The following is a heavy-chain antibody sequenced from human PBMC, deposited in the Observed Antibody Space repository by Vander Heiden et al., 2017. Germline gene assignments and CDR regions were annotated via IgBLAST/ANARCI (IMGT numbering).Heavy chain of an antibody. CDR1: GFTFSSYE. V-gene: IGHV3-48*03. CDR2: IRSSGRTI. D-gene: IGHD6-6*01. CDR3: ARGLCDDGSSGADDY. Sequence: AGALRELGGSLTRSCAAPGFTFSSYEMNWVRQAPGKWLEWVSYIRSSGRTIYYADSVKGRCTISRDNAKNSLYLQMTRLRAEDTANYYCARGLCDDGSSGADDYWGQETLVTVSS. J-gene: IGHJ4*02.